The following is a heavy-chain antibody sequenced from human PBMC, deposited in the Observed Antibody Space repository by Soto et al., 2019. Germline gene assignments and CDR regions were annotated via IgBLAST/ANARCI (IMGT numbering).Heavy chain of an antibody. Sequence: GGSLRLSCAASGFTFSIYEMNWVRQAPGKGPEWVSYISRSGSTIYYADSVKGRFTISRDNAKNSPYLQMNSLRAEDTAVYYCASLIATVVPFDPWGQGTLVTVSS. CDR2: ISRSGSTI. J-gene: IGHJ5*02. CDR3: ASLIATVVPFDP. D-gene: IGHD4-17*01. V-gene: IGHV3-48*03. CDR1: GFTFSIYE.